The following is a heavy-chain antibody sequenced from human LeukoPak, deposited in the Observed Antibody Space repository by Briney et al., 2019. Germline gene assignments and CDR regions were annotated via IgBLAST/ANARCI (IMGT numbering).Heavy chain of an antibody. CDR3: AKGYYYGSGRWSSMDV. J-gene: IGHJ6*03. CDR1: GFTFSSYA. Sequence: PGGSLRLSCAASGFTFSSYAMNWVRQAPGKGLEWLSDITISGRTTDYADSVKGRFTISRDNSKNTLYLQMNSLRADDTAVYYCAKGYYYGSGRWSSMDVWGKGTTVIISS. V-gene: IGHV3-23*01. CDR2: ITISGRTT. D-gene: IGHD3-10*01.